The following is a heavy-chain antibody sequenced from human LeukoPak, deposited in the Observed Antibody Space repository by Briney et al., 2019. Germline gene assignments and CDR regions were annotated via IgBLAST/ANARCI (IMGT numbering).Heavy chain of an antibody. CDR3: AKDQPDHYYYYYGMDV. V-gene: IGHV3-23*01. J-gene: IGHJ6*02. D-gene: IGHD1-14*01. CDR1: GFTFSSYA. CDR2: ISGSGGST. Sequence: GGSLRLSCAASGFTFSSYAMSWVRQAPGKGLGWVSAISGSGGSTYYADSVKGRFTISRDNSKNTLYLQMNSLRAEDTAVYYCAKDQPDHYYYYYGMDVWGQGTTVTVSS.